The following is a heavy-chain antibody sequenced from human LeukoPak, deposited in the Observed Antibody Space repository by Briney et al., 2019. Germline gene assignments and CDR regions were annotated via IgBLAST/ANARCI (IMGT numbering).Heavy chain of an antibody. J-gene: IGHJ4*02. V-gene: IGHV3-23*01. CDR1: GFTFSSYA. Sequence: GGSLRLSCAASGFTFSSYAMSWVRQAPGKGLEWVSAISGSGGSTYYADSVKGRFTISRDNSKNTLYLQMGSLRAEDMAVYYCARDRVASDIVATMDTDYWGQGTLVTVSS. CDR2: ISGSGGST. CDR3: ARDRVASDIVATMDTDY. D-gene: IGHD5-12*01.